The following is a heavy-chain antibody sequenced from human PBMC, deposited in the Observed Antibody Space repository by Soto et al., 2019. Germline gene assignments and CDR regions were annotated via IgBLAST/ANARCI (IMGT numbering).Heavy chain of an antibody. D-gene: IGHD3-10*01. CDR1: GGSISSSSYY. V-gene: IGHV4-39*01. Sequence: SETLSLTCAVSGGSISSSSYYWGWIRQPPGKGLEWIGSIYYSGSTYYNPSLKSRVTISVDTSKNQFSLKLSSVTAADTAVYYCAIPGNYCSGSYLYYLDYWGQGTLVTVSS. J-gene: IGHJ4*02. CDR3: AIPGNYCSGSYLYYLDY. CDR2: IYYSGST.